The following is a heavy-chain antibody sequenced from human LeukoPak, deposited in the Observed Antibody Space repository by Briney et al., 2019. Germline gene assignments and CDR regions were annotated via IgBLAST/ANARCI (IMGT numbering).Heavy chain of an antibody. Sequence: GGSLRLPCAASRFPLTNYAMSSVPHAPGTGRECVSASSGSGCYTYYADSVKGRFTVSRDNSKNTLYLQMNSLRAEDTAVYYCAKLQSLQYSPEYWGQGTLVTVSS. D-gene: IGHD6-6*01. CDR3: AKLQSLQYSPEY. CDR2: SSGSGCYT. CDR1: RFPLTNYA. V-gene: IGHV3-23*01. J-gene: IGHJ4*02.